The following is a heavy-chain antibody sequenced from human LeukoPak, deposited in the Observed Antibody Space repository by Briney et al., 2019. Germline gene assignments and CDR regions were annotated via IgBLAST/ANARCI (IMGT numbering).Heavy chain of an antibody. D-gene: IGHD3-9*01. CDR2: ISAYNGNT. J-gene: IGHJ5*02. V-gene: IGHV1-18*04. CDR3: ARAALYYDILTDNWFDP. CDR1: GYTFTSYG. Sequence: ASVKVSCTASGYTFTSYGISWVRQAPGQGLEWMGWISAYNGNTNYAQKLQGRVTMTTDTSTSTAYMELRSLRSDDTAVYYCARAALYYDILTDNWFDPWGQGTLVTVSS.